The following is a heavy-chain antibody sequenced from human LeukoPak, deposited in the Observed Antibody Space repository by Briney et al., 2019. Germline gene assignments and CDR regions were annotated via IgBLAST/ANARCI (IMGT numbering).Heavy chain of an antibody. D-gene: IGHD1-7*01. CDR3: VRAVSGTLGGAFDI. V-gene: IGHV1-2*02. J-gene: IGHJ3*02. Sequence: GASVKVSCKASGYTFIDYFIHWMRQTPGQGREWLGWINPNSGVTRYAQKFQDRVTMTRDTAAYMELSSLKSDDTAVYYCVRAVSGTLGGAFDIWGQGTAVTVSS. CDR2: INPNSGVT. CDR1: GYTFIDYF.